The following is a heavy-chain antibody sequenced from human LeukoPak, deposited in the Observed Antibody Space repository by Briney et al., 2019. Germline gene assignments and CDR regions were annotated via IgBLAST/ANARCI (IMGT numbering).Heavy chain of an antibody. J-gene: IGHJ4*02. CDR3: ARDPVYSGSYYVDY. V-gene: IGHV3-33*01. CDR2: IWYDGSNK. D-gene: IGHD1-26*01. Sequence: GGSLRLSCAASGFTFSSYGMHWVRQAPGKGLEWVAVIWYDGSNKYYADSVEGRFTISRDNSKNTLYLQMNSLRAEDTAVYYCARDPVYSGSYYVDYWGQGTLVTVSS. CDR1: GFTFSSYG.